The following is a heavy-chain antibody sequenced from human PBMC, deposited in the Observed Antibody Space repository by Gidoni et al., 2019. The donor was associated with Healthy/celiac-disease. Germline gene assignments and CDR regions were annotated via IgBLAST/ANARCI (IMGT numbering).Heavy chain of an antibody. CDR2: INHSGST. CDR3: ARGQSGGYAAGPYAFDI. J-gene: IGHJ3*02. V-gene: IGHV4-34*01. Sequence: VGFGEINHSGSTNYNPSLKSRVTISVDTSKNQFSLKMSSVTDADTAEYYGARGQSGGYAAGPYAFDIWGQGTMVTVSS. D-gene: IGHD1-26*01.